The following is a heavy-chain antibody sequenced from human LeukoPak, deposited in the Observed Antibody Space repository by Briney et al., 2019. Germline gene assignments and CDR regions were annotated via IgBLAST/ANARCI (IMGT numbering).Heavy chain of an antibody. D-gene: IGHD4-23*01. V-gene: IGHV4-4*09. Sequence: SETLSLTCTVSGASINSFYLSWVRQTPRKGLEWIGRIYTRGSTDYNPSLQSRVTMSVDTSRNQFSLKLTYVTAADTAVYYCATSYGGKIVPFDYWGQGTQVTVSS. CDR2: IYTRGST. J-gene: IGHJ4*02. CDR3: ATSYGGKIVPFDY. CDR1: GASINSFY.